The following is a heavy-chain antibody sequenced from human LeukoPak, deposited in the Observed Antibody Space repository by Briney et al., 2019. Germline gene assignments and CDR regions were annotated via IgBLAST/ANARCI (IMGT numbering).Heavy chain of an antibody. D-gene: IGHD3-10*01. CDR3: ARDITDGYFDY. J-gene: IGHJ4*02. V-gene: IGHV3-21*01. Sequence: GGSLRLSCAASGFTFSSYEMNWVRQAPGKGLEWVSSISSSSSYIYYADSVKGRFTISRDNAKNSLYLQMNSLRAEDTAVYYCARDITDGYFDYWGQGTLVTVSS. CDR1: GFTFSSYE. CDR2: ISSSSSYI.